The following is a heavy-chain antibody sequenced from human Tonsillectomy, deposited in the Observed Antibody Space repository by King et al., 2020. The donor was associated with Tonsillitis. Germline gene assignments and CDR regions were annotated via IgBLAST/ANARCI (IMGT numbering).Heavy chain of an antibody. CDR2: ISYDGSYK. Sequence: VQLVESGGGVVQPGRSLRLSCAASGFTFSSYGMHWVRQAPGKGLEWVAVISYDGSYKFYADSVKGRFTISRDNLKSMLYLQMNSLRAEDTAVYSCARQPYSDYDLYFDYWGQGTLVTLSS. J-gene: IGHJ4*02. CDR3: ARQPYSDYDLYFDY. CDR1: GFTFSSYG. V-gene: IGHV3-33*05. D-gene: IGHD5-12*01.